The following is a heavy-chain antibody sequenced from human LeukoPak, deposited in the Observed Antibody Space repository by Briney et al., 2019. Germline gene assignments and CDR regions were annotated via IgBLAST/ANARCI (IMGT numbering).Heavy chain of an antibody. Sequence: PSETLSLTCTVSGGSVSSGFYYWSWIRQPPGKGLEWIGEINHSGSTNYNPSLKSRVTISVDTSKNQFSLKLSSVTAADTAVYYCASYTTTVVKAYYGMDVWGQGTTVTVSS. D-gene: IGHD4-23*01. CDR2: INHSGST. CDR1: GGSVSSGFYY. V-gene: IGHV4-39*07. J-gene: IGHJ6*02. CDR3: ASYTTTVVKAYYGMDV.